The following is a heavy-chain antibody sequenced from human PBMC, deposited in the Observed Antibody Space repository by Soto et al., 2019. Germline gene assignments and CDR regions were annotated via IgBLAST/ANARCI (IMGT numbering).Heavy chain of an antibody. J-gene: IGHJ6*02. V-gene: IGHV1-18*01. Sequence: ASGKVSCRASGYTFTSYGISWVRQAPGQGLEWMGWISAYNGNTNYAQKLQGRVTMTTDTSTSTAYMALRSLRSDDTAVYYCARVGMVAATLTHYYYYGMDVWGQGTTVTVSS. D-gene: IGHD2-15*01. CDR1: GYTFTSYG. CDR2: ISAYNGNT. CDR3: ARVGMVAATLTHYYYYGMDV.